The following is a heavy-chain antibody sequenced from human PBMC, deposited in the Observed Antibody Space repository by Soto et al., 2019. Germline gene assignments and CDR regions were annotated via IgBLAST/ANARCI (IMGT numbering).Heavy chain of an antibody. Sequence: SGPTLVNPTQTLTLTCTFSGFSLSTSGVGVGWIRQPPGKALEWLALIYWNDDKRYSPSLKSRLTITKDTSKNQVVLTMTNMDPVGTATYYCAHSTVVVPAALRPIYYYYGMDVWGQGTTVTVSS. J-gene: IGHJ6*02. D-gene: IGHD2-2*01. V-gene: IGHV2-5*01. CDR1: GFSLSTSGVG. CDR2: IYWNDDK. CDR3: AHSTVVVPAALRPIYYYYGMDV.